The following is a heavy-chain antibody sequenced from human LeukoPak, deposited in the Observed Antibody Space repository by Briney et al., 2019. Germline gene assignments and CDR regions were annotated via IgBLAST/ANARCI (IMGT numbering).Heavy chain of an antibody. CDR2: INTNTGNP. CDR3: ARVQGYCSTTSCYPHY. V-gene: IGHV7-4-1*02. J-gene: IGHJ4*02. Sequence: ASVKVSCRASGYTLTNYALNWVRQAPGQGLEWMGWINTNTGNPTYAQGFTGRFVFSLDTSVNTAYLQISSLKAEDTAIYYCARVQGYCSTTSCYPHYWGQGTLVTVSS. CDR1: GYTLTNYA. D-gene: IGHD2-2*01.